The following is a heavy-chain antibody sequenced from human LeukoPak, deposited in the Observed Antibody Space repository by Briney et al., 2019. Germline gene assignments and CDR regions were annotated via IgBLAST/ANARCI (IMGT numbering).Heavy chain of an antibody. CDR2: IYSGGTT. D-gene: IGHD1-26*01. CDR3: AKEGSIVGATGGY. Sequence: PGGSLRLSCAASGFTVSSNYMSWVRQAPGKGLEWVSVIYSGGTTYYADSVEGRFTISRDNSKNTLYLQMNSLRAEDTAVYYCAKEGSIVGATGGYWGQGTLVTVSS. CDR1: GFTVSSNY. V-gene: IGHV3-66*01. J-gene: IGHJ4*02.